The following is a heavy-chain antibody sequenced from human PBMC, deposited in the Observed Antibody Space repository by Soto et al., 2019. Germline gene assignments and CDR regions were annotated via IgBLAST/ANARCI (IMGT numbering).Heavy chain of an antibody. CDR1: GFTFSRYG. CDR2: IWYDGSNK. CDR3: AREGTTAPLYYYYGMDV. Sequence: QVQLVESGGGVVQPGRSLRLSCAASGFTFSRYGMHWVRQAPGKGLEWVAVIWYDGSNKYYADSVKGRFTISRDNSKNTLYLQMNSLRAEVTAVYYCAREGTTAPLYYYYGMDVWGQGTTVTVSS. V-gene: IGHV3-33*01. J-gene: IGHJ6*02. D-gene: IGHD3-10*01.